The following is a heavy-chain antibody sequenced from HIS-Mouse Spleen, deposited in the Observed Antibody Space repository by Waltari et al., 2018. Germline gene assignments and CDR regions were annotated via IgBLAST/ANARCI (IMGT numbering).Heavy chain of an antibody. V-gene: IGHV4-39*07. D-gene: IGHD6-13*01. Sequence: QLQLQESGPGLGKHSETLSLTCTVSGGSIRSSSYSWGWIRQPPGKGLEWIGSIYYSGSTYYNPSLKSRVTISVDTSKNQFSLKLSSVTAADTAVYYCAREIPYSSSWYDWYFDLWGRGTLVTVSS. CDR3: AREIPYSSSWYDWYFDL. CDR2: IYYSGST. J-gene: IGHJ2*01. CDR1: GGSIRSSSYS.